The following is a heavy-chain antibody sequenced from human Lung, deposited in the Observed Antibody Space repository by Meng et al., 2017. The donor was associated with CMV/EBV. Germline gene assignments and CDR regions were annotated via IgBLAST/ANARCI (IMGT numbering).Heavy chain of an antibody. D-gene: IGHD2-2*02. CDR1: GFSFSIHG. Sequence: SCAASGFSFSIHGMHWVRQAPGQGLEWVAIISYDGNIKYYADSVKGRFTIPRNDSKNTLYLQMSSLIPEYTAFYYCVRPRSTYCTITSCYSGGFEYWXPGTXVTVSS. J-gene: IGHJ4*02. CDR3: VRPRSTYCTITSCYSGGFEY. V-gene: IGHV3-30*03. CDR2: ISYDGNIK.